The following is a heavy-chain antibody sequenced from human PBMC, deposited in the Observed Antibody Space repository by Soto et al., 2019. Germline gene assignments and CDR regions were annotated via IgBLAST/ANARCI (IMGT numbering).Heavy chain of an antibody. J-gene: IGHJ6*02. V-gene: IGHV3-30-3*01. CDR2: ISYDGSNK. CDR1: GFTFSSYA. CDR3: ARASTTVEGNYYYYYGMDV. Sequence: GGSLRLSCAASGFTFSSYAMHWVRQAPGKGLEWVAVISYDGSNKYCADSVKGRFTISRDNSKNTLYLQMNSLRAEDTAVYYCARASTTVEGNYYYYYGMDVWGQGTTVTVS. D-gene: IGHD4-17*01.